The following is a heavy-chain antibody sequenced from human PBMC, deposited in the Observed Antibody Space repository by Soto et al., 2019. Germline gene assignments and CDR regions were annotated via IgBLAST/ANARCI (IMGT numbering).Heavy chain of an antibody. J-gene: IGHJ4*02. D-gene: IGHD3-10*01. CDR2: FRTGADDGTT. CDR1: GFTFSSYS. V-gene: IGHV3-23*01. CDR3: AKKVNSGPGSQYFDY. Sequence: GGSLRLSCAASGFTFSSYSMSWVRQAPGQGLEWVSGFRTGADDGTTYYADSVKGRFTISRDISKNTLFLQMNSLRAEDTAIYYCAKKVNSGPGSQYFDYWGQGTLVTVSS.